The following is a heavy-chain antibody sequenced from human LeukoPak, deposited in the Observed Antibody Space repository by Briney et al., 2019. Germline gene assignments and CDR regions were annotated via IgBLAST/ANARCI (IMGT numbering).Heavy chain of an antibody. D-gene: IGHD3-22*01. Sequence: GGSLRLSCAASGFTFSSYSMNWVRQAPGKGLEWVSSISSSSSYIYYADSVKGRFTISRDNAKNSLYLQMNSLRAEDTAVYYCARGLQIVVVITTDEQDAFEIWGQGTMVTVSS. J-gene: IGHJ3*02. V-gene: IGHV3-21*01. CDR3: ARGLQIVVVITTDEQDAFEI. CDR1: GFTFSSYS. CDR2: ISSSSSYI.